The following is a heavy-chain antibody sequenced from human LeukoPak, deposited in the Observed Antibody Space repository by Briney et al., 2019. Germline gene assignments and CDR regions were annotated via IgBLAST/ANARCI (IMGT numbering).Heavy chain of an antibody. Sequence: GESLKISCKGSGYSFTSYWIGWVRQMPGKGLEWMGIIYPGDSDTRYSPSFQGQVTISADKSISTAYLQWSSLKASDTAMYYCARRLLYYYDSSGYFDYRGQGTLVTVSS. CDR2: IYPGDSDT. CDR1: GYSFTSYW. V-gene: IGHV5-51*01. D-gene: IGHD3-22*01. CDR3: ARRLLYYYDSSGYFDY. J-gene: IGHJ4*02.